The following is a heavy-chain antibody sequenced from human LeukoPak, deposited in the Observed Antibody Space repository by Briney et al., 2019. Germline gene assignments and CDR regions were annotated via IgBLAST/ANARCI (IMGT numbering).Heavy chain of an antibody. Sequence: PSETLSLTCTVSGGSITNYYWSWIRQPPGKGLEWIGYIYYTGSTNYNPSLKSRVTISVDTSKNQFSLRLSSVTAADTAVYYCARVTYGLGFNFDYWGQGALVTVSS. D-gene: IGHD3-10*01. CDR1: GGSITNYY. CDR3: ARVTYGLGFNFDY. J-gene: IGHJ4*02. CDR2: IYYTGST. V-gene: IGHV4-59*01.